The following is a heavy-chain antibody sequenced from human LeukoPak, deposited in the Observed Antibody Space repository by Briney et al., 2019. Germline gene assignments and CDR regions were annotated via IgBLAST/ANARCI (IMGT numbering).Heavy chain of an antibody. J-gene: IGHJ6*02. D-gene: IGHD2-21*02. Sequence: ASVKVSCKASGFTFSSFGFTWVRQAPGQGLEWMGWISAYNGNTNYAQKLQGRVTMTTDTSTSTAYMELRSLRSDDTAVYYCAREWVTAPYYYYGMDVWGQGTTVTVSS. CDR2: ISAYNGNT. CDR1: GFTFSSFG. CDR3: AREWVTAPYYYYGMDV. V-gene: IGHV1-18*01.